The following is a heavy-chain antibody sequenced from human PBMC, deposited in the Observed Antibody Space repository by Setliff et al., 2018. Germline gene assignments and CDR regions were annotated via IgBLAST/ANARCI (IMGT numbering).Heavy chain of an antibody. D-gene: IGHD3-22*01. CDR3: ARQPEGGYYDSSGYYGMAPYYFDY. J-gene: IGHJ4*02. Sequence: SETLSLTCAVSGYSISRGYYWGWIRHPPGKGLEWIVIIYHSGSTYYNPSLKSRVTISVDTSKNQFSLKLSSVTAADTAVYYCARQPEGGYYDSSGYYGMAPYYFDYWGQGTLVTVSS. CDR2: IYHSGST. CDR1: GYSISRGYY. V-gene: IGHV4-38-2*01.